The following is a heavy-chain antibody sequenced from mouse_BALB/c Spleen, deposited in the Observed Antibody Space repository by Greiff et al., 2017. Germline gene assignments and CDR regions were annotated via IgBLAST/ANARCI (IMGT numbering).Heavy chain of an antibody. CDR1: GYAFSSYW. CDR3: ASPYRYGRDYYAMDY. D-gene: IGHD2-14*01. V-gene: IGHV1-80*01. CDR2: IYPGDGDT. J-gene: IGHJ4*01. Sequence: LVESGAELVRPGSSVKISCKASGYAFSSYWMNWVKQRPGQGLEWIGQIYPGDGDTNYNGKFKGKATLTADKSSSTAYMQLSSLTSEDSAVYFCASPYRYGRDYYAMDYGGQGTSVTVSS.